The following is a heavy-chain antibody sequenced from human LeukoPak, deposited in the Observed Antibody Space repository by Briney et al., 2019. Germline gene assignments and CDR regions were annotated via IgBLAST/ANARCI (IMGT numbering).Heavy chain of an antibody. CDR2: ISSSSSYI. J-gene: IGHJ4*02. Sequence: GGSLRLSCAASGFTFSSYSMNWVRQAPGKGLEWVSSISSSSSYIYYADSVKGRFTISRDNAKNSLYLQMNSLRAEDTAVYYCARLRVSGLAVLGFDYWGQGALVTVSS. CDR3: ARLRVSGLAVLGFDY. D-gene: IGHD3-16*01. CDR1: GFTFSSYS. V-gene: IGHV3-21*01.